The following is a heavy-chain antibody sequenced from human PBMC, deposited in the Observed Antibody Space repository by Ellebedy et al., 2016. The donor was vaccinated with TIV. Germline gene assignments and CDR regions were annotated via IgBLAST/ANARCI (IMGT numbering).Heavy chain of an antibody. CDR1: GFSFSDYA. Sequence: GESLKISCAASGFSFSDYAIFWVRQAPGKGLEWVALIWYDGTNKNYADSVKGRFTISRDNSKNTLYLQMNSLRVEDTAVYYCGTPPGEVARYIKDVWGQGTMVTVS. CDR3: GTPPGEVARYIKDV. D-gene: IGHD4-11*01. J-gene: IGHJ6*02. V-gene: IGHV3-33*07. CDR2: IWYDGTNK.